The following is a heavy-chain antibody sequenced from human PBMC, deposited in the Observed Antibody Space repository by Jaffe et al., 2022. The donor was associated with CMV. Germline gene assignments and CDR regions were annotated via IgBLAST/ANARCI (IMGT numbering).Heavy chain of an antibody. J-gene: IGHJ5*02. V-gene: IGHV4-59*08. CDR3: ARHYCSTSCRGFDP. D-gene: IGHD2-2*01. CDR1: GGSISSYY. CDR2: IYYSGST. Sequence: QVQLQESGPGLVKPSETLSLTCTVSGGSISSYYWSWIRQPPGKGLEWIGYIYYSGSTNYNPSLKSRVTISVDTSKNQFSLKLSSVTAADTAVYYCARHYCSTSCRGFDPWGQGTLVTVSS.